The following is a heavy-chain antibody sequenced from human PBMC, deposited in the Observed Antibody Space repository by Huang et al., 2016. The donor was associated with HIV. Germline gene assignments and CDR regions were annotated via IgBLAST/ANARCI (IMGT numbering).Heavy chain of an antibody. CDR3: AHSRFYYQKWYYYFDV. V-gene: IGHV2-5*02. D-gene: IGHD2-15*01. CDR1: GFSLSTSGVG. J-gene: IGHJ6*03. CDR2: IYWDDDK. Sequence: QITLKESGPTLVKPTQTLTLTCNFSGFSLSTSGVGVGWIRQPPGKALEWLAVIYWDDDKRYSPSLTNRLTVTRDTSENQAVLTMTNVAPVDTATYYCAHSRFYYQKWYYYFDVWGKGTTVTVSS.